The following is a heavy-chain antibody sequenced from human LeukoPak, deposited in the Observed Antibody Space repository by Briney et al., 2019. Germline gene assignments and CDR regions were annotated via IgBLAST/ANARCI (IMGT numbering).Heavy chain of an antibody. D-gene: IGHD6-19*01. V-gene: IGHV3-23*01. CDR2: ISESGGTS. Sequence: GGSLRLSCAASGFTFNNYAMNLVRQAPGKGLAWVSSISESGGTSDYADSVKGRFTISRDNSKNTLYLQMNSLRAEDAAVYYCARQWLVNGWGQGTLVTVSS. CDR3: ARQWLVNG. CDR1: GFTFNNYA. J-gene: IGHJ4*02.